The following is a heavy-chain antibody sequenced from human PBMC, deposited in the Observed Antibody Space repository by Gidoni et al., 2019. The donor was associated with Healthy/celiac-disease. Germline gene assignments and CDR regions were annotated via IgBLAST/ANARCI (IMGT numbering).Heavy chain of an antibody. CDR3: ARIRRIGGLNYYYYYMDV. CDR1: GFSLTNARMG. J-gene: IGHJ6*03. CDR2: NFSNDEK. Sequence: QVTLKESGPVLVKPTETLTLTCTVSGFSLTNARMGVSWIRQPPGKALEWLAHNFSNDEKSYSTSLKSRLTISKDTSKSQVVLTMTNMDPVDTATYYCARIRRIGGLNYYYYYMDVWGKGTTVTVSS. V-gene: IGHV2-26*01. D-gene: IGHD1-26*01.